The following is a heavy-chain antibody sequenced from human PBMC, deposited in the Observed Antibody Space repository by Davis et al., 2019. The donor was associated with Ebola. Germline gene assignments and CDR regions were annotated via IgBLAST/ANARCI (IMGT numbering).Heavy chain of an antibody. J-gene: IGHJ4*02. V-gene: IGHV3-30-3*01. CDR1: GFTFSNYA. CDR2: ISYDGTNI. Sequence: PGGSLRLSCAASGFTFSNYAMHWVRQAPGKGLEWVAIISYDGTNIYYADSVKGRFTISRDNSKNTLYLQMNSLRVEDTAVYYCARDRGDSSGYYYFDYWGQGTLVTVSS. D-gene: IGHD3-22*01. CDR3: ARDRGDSSGYYYFDY.